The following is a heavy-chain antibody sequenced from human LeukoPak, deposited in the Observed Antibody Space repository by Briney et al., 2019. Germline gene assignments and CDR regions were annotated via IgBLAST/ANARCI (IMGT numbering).Heavy chain of an antibody. D-gene: IGHD2-15*01. CDR1: GYSISSGYY. Sequence: SETLSLTCTVSGYSISSGYYWGWIRQPPGKGLEWIGYIYYSGSTNYNPSLKSRVTISVDTSKNQFSLKLSSVTAADTAVYYCARLGYCSGGSCSIFDYWGQGTLVTVSS. CDR3: ARLGYCSGGSCSIFDY. V-gene: IGHV4-61*01. J-gene: IGHJ4*02. CDR2: IYYSGST.